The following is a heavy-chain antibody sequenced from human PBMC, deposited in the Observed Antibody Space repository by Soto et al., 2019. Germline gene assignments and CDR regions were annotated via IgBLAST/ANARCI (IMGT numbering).Heavy chain of an antibody. CDR1: GFTFSSNW. CDR2: IKQDGSEK. J-gene: IGHJ4*02. D-gene: IGHD3-22*01. CDR3: ASSTLLTYYYDSSGYSL. Sequence: PGGPLRLSCAASGFTFSSNWMSWVRQAPGKGLERVANIKQDGSEKYYVDYVKDRFTISRDNAKNSLYLQMNSLRAEDTAVYFCASSTLLTYYYDSSGYSLWGQGTLVTVSS. V-gene: IGHV3-7*01.